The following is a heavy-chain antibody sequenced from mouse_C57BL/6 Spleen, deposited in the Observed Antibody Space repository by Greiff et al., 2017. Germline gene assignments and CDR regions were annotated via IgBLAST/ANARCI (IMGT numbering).Heavy chain of an antibody. D-gene: IGHD1-1*01. CDR1: GFTFSSYA. Sequence: DVKLVESGGGLVKPGGSLKLSCAASGFTFSSYAMSWVRQTPEKRLEWVATISDGGSYTYYPDNVKGRFTISRDNAKNNLYLQRSHLKSEDTAMYYCARDEGYYYGSRWYFDVWGTGTTVTVSS. J-gene: IGHJ1*03. V-gene: IGHV5-4*01. CDR2: ISDGGSYT. CDR3: ARDEGYYYGSRWYFDV.